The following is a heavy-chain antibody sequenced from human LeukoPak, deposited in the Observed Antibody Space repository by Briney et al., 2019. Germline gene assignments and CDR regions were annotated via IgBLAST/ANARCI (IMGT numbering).Heavy chain of an antibody. J-gene: IGHJ4*02. V-gene: IGHV3-21*01. CDR2: ISGRSSYI. CDR3: ARDIYGGNWPNDY. D-gene: IGHD4-23*01. CDR1: GFTFSSYT. Sequence: GGSLRLSCAAAGFTFSSYTMNWVRQAPGKGLEWVSSISGRSSYIYYVDSVKGRFTISRDNAKNLLHLQMNSLRAEDTAVYYCARDIYGGNWPNDYWGQGTLVTVSS.